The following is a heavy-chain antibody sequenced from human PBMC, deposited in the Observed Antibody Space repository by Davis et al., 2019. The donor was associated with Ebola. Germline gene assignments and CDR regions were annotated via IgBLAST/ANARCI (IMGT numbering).Heavy chain of an antibody. CDR1: GYSISSGYY. V-gene: IGHV4-38-2*02. CDR3: ARDYVY. CDR2: IYHSGIT. J-gene: IGHJ1*01. D-gene: IGHD2-8*01. Sequence: MPSETLSLTCTVSGYSISSGYYWGWIRQPPGKGLEWIGSIYHSGITNYSPSLKSRVTISADTSKNQFSLRLKSVTAADTAMFYCARDYVYWGQGILVTVSS.